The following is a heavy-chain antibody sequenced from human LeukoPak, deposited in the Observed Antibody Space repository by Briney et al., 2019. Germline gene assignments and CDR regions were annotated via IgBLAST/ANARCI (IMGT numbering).Heavy chain of an antibody. CDR3: AKGLSMVATTGSDY. D-gene: IGHD5-12*01. CDR2: ISYDGSNK. V-gene: IGHV3-30*18. Sequence: GGSLRLSCAASGFTFSNYAMHWVRQAPGKGLEWVALISYDGSNKYYADSVKGRFTISRDNSKNTLYLQMNSLRAEDTAVYYCAKGLSMVATTGSDYWGQGTLVTVSS. J-gene: IGHJ4*02. CDR1: GFTFSNYA.